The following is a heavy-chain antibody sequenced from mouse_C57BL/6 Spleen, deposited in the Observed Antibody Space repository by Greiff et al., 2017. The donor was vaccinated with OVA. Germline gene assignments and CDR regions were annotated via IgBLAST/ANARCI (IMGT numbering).Heavy chain of an antibody. CDR2: ISNLAYSI. CDR1: GFTFSDYG. D-gene: IGHD1-1*01. Sequence: DVKLQESGGGLVQPGGSLKLSCAASGFTFSDYGMAWVRQAPRKGPEWVAFISNLAYSIYYAETVTGRFTISRENAKNTLYLEMSSLRSEDTAMYYCASSREGYFDVWGTGTTVTVSS. J-gene: IGHJ1*03. CDR3: ASSREGYFDV. V-gene: IGHV5-15*01.